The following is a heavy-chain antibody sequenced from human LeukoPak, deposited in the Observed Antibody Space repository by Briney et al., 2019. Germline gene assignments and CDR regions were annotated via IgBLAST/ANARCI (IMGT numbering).Heavy chain of an antibody. CDR1: GYTFSNFG. Sequence: AAVRLSCKTSGYTFSNFGINWVRQAPGQGLEWMGWISGNNDNANYGQKFQGRFTVTTDSSTSTAYMELRNLRFDDTAVYYCARDGTSTDDYWGQGTLASVSS. J-gene: IGHJ4*02. CDR3: ARDGTSTDDY. V-gene: IGHV1-18*01. CDR2: ISGNNDNA. D-gene: IGHD2-2*01.